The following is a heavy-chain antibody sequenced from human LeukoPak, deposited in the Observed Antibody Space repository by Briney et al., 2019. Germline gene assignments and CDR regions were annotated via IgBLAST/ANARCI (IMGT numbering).Heavy chain of an antibody. CDR3: ARAAGPYGFDY. Sequence: SETLSLTCTVSGGSISSGGYYWSWIRQPPGKGLEWTGEINHSGSTNYNPSLKSRVTISVDTSKNQFSLKLSSVTAADTAVYYCARAAGPYGFDYWGQGTLVTVSS. D-gene: IGHD3-10*01. CDR2: INHSGST. CDR1: GGSISSGGYY. V-gene: IGHV4-39*07. J-gene: IGHJ4*02.